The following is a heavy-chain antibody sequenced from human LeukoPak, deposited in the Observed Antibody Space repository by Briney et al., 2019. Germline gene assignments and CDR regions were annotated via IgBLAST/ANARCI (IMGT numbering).Heavy chain of an antibody. J-gene: IGHJ4*02. Sequence: SQTLSLTCTVSGGSISSGGYYWSWICQHPGKGLEWIGYIYYSGSTYYNPSLKSRVTISVDTSKNQFSLKLSSVTAADTAVYYCARVEYYGSGSLDYWGQGTLVTVSS. D-gene: IGHD3-10*01. CDR3: ARVEYYGSGSLDY. V-gene: IGHV4-31*03. CDR2: IYYSGST. CDR1: GGSISSGGYY.